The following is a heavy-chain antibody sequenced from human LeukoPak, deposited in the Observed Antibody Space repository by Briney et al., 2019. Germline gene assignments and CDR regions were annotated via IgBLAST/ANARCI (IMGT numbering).Heavy chain of an antibody. Sequence: GGSLRLSCAASGFTFNNYGMHWVRQAPGKGLEWVSFIRFDGNTKYYADSVKGRFTISRDNSKNTLYLQMNSLRAEDTAVYYCAREDMGYCSGGSCYRAWFDPWGQGTLVTVS. CDR2: IRFDGNTK. J-gene: IGHJ5*02. V-gene: IGHV3-30*02. CDR3: AREDMGYCSGGSCYRAWFDP. CDR1: GFTFNNYG. D-gene: IGHD2-15*01.